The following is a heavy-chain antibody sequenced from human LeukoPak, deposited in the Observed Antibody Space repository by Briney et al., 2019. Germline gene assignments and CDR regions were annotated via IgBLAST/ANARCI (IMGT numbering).Heavy chain of an antibody. CDR2: INGAGTST. CDR3: ARATPGWWELQR. CDR1: GFXFSSDW. J-gene: IGHJ4*02. Sequence: GGSLRLSCAASGFXFSSDWIHWVRQAPGKGLGWVSRINGAGTSTSYADSVKGRFTISSDNAKNTLYLQMNSLRAEDTAVYYCARATPGWWELQRWGQGTLVTVSS. V-gene: IGHV3-74*01. D-gene: IGHD1-26*01.